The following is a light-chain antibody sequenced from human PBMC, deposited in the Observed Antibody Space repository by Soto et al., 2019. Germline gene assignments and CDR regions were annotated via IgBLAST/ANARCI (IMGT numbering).Light chain of an antibody. CDR2: KAS. J-gene: IGKJ2*01. V-gene: IGKV1-5*03. CDR1: QSISSW. Sequence: DIQMTQSPSTLSASVGDRVTITCRASQSISSWLAWYQQKPGKAPNLLIYKASSLESGVPSRFSGSGSGTEFTLTISSLQPDDFATYYCQQYHSYLYTFGQGTKVDIK. CDR3: QQYHSYLYT.